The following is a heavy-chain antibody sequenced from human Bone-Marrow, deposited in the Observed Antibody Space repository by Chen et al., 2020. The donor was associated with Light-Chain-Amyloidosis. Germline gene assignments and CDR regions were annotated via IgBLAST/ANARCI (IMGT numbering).Heavy chain of an antibody. J-gene: IGHJ6*02. CDR1: GYTFTGYH. CDR3: ARGLHCSNTNCYLEFYYNAMDV. CDR2: INPNSDST. V-gene: IGHV1-2*02. Sequence: QVQLVQSGAEVKKPGASVKVSCEASGYTFTGYHMPWVRQAPGQGLEWMGWINPNSDSTIYAQKFQGRVTMTRDTSISTVYMELGMLRSDDTAVYYCARGLHCSNTNCYLEFYYNAMDVWGQGTTVTVSS. D-gene: IGHD2-2*01.